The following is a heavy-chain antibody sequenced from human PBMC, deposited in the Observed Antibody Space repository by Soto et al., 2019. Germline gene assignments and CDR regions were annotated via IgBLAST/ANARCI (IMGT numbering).Heavy chain of an antibody. D-gene: IGHD2-2*01. Sequence: SETMSLTCTVSGGSVSSGSYYWSWIRQPPGKGLEWIGYIYYSGSTNYNPSLKSRVTISVDTSKNQFSLKLSSVTAADTAVYYCAIVGRGMPYSYYGMDVWGKGTKVTVSS. CDR3: AIVGRGMPYSYYGMDV. CDR1: GGSVSSGSYY. CDR2: IYYSGST. J-gene: IGHJ6*04. V-gene: IGHV4-61*01.